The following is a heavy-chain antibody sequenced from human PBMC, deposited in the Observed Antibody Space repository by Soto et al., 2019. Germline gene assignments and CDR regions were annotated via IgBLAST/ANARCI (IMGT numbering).Heavy chain of an antibody. D-gene: IGHD2-8*01. Sequence: SETLSLTCTVSGGSVSSVGYYWSWIRQHPGKGLEWIGYITYSGNTYYNPSLESRVTMSADTSKNQFSLKLSSVTAADAAVYFCVRGGSCTNGVCSVFDYWGQGALVTVSS. CDR1: GGSVSSVGYY. J-gene: IGHJ4*02. V-gene: IGHV4-31*03. CDR3: VRGGSCTNGVCSVFDY. CDR2: ITYSGNT.